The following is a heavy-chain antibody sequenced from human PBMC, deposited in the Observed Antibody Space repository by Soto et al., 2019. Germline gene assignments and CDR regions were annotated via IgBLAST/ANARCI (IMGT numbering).Heavy chain of an antibody. CDR1: GGSMVSGNW. D-gene: IGHD4-17*01. CDR3: ARSEATVLDY. V-gene: IGHV4-4*02. Sequence: SETLSLTCTVSGGSMVSGNWWNWVRQSPGKGLEWIGEAHHSGRTNYNPSLKSRVTISVDKSKNHFSLKLTSVTAADTAVYDCARSEATVLDYWGQGTLVTXSS. CDR2: AHHSGRT. J-gene: IGHJ4*02.